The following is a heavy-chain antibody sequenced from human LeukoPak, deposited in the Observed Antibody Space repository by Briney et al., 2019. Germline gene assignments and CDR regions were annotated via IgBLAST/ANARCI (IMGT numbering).Heavy chain of an antibody. J-gene: IGHJ4*02. Sequence: ASVKVSCKASGYIFINYGISWVRQAPGQGLEWMGWISPYNGHTNYEPNLQDRLPMTTDTSTSTAYMELRSLTSDDTAVYYCAKTRDTVLNEYWGQGTLVTVSS. CDR1: GYIFINYG. CDR2: ISPYNGHT. V-gene: IGHV1-18*01. CDR3: AKTRDTVLNEY. D-gene: IGHD3-10*01.